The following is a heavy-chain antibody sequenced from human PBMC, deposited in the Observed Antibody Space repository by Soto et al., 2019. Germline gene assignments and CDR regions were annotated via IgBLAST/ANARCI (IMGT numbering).Heavy chain of an antibody. CDR2: ISHDGNSK. V-gene: IGHV3-30*18. Sequence: GGSLRLSCAASVFTFSDHGMHWVRQAPGKGLEWVAVISHDGNSKYYGDSVKGRFTVSRDNSNNMAYLQMNSLRLEDTAMYYCAKQFDLGGLEDYWGQGTLVTVSS. CDR1: VFTFSDHG. D-gene: IGHD1-1*01. CDR3: AKQFDLGGLEDY. J-gene: IGHJ4*02.